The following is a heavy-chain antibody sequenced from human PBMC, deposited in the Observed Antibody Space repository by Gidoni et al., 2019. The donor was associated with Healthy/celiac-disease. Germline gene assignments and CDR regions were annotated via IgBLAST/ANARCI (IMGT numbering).Heavy chain of an antibody. CDR1: GFTFSSYD. Sequence: EVQLVESGGGLVQPGGSLRLSCAASGFTFSSYDMHWVRQATGKGLEWVSAIGTAGDTYYPGSVKGRFTISRENAKNSLYLQMNSLRAGDTAVYYCARGNKGRGGYSYGLDYWGQGTLVTVSS. CDR2: IGTAGDT. J-gene: IGHJ4*02. V-gene: IGHV3-13*01. D-gene: IGHD5-18*01. CDR3: ARGNKGRGGYSYGLDY.